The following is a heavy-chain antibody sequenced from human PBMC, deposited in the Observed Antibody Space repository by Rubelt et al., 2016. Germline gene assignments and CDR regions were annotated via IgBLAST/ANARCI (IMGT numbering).Heavy chain of an antibody. CDR3: ASVQVVPAAIGDDAFDI. CDR1: GGSISSSSYY. D-gene: IGHD2-2*01. J-gene: IGHJ3*02. Sequence: QLQLQESGPGLVKPSETLSLTCTVSGGSISSSSYYWGWIRQPPGKGLEWVGENNHSGSTNYNPSLKSRVTISVDTSKNPFSLKLSSVTAADTAVYYCASVQVVPAAIGDDAFDIWGQGTMVTVSS. CDR2: NNHSGST. V-gene: IGHV4-39*07.